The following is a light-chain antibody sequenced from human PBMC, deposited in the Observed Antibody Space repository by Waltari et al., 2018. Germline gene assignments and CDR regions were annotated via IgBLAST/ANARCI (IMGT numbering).Light chain of an antibody. Sequence: QSALTQPASVSGTPGQSITISCTGTTSDVGNYDLVSWYQPHPGKAPKLLICEVIKRPSGVASRCSGSKSGNTASLTISGLQGEDEADYYCCSYAGRGTYVFGSGTKVTVL. CDR3: CSYAGRGTYV. CDR2: EVI. CDR1: TSDVGNYDL. J-gene: IGLJ1*01. V-gene: IGLV2-23*02.